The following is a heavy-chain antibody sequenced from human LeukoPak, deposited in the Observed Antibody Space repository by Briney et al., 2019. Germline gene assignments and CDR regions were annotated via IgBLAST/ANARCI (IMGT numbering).Heavy chain of an antibody. Sequence: GASVKVSCNASGYTFTDYYMHWVRQAPGQGLEWMGWINPNSGGTNYAQKFRGRVTITRNTSISTAYMELSSLRSEDTAVYYCARGKRGYYDSSGRRGYYFDYWGQGTLVTVSS. CDR2: INPNSGGT. CDR3: ARGKRGYYDSSGRRGYYFDY. D-gene: IGHD3-22*01. J-gene: IGHJ4*02. CDR1: GYTFTDYY. V-gene: IGHV1-2*02.